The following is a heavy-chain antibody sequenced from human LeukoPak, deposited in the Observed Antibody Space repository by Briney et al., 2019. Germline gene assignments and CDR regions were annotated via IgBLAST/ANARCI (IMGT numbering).Heavy chain of an antibody. V-gene: IGHV3-23*01. J-gene: IGHJ4*02. CDR3: ARDFAY. Sequence: GGSLRLSCAASGFTFSSYAMSWVRQAPGKGLEWVSTFSGSGGNTYYADSVKGRFTISRDNAKNSLYLQMNSLRAEDTAVYYCARDFAYWGQGTLVTVSS. CDR2: FSGSGGNT. CDR1: GFTFSSYA.